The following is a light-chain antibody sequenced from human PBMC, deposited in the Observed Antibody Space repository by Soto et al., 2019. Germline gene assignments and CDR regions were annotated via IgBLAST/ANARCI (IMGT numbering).Light chain of an antibody. CDR2: GAS. CDR1: RDISNS. CDR3: QQTSAFPRT. V-gene: IGKV1-12*01. Sequence: DIQMTQSPSSVSASVGDRLTITCRASRDISNSLAWYQQTPGKAPKLLLRGASSLHRGVPSRFGGGGAGTEFTLTISSLQPEEFATYYCQQTSAFPRTVGQGAKVDVK. J-gene: IGKJ1*01.